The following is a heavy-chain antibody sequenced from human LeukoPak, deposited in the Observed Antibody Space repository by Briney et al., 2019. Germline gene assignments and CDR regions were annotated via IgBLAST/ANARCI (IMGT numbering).Heavy chain of an antibody. V-gene: IGHV3-30*18. Sequence: GRSLRLSCAASGFTFSSYGMHWVRQAPGKGLEWVAVISYDGSNKYYADSVEGRFTISRDNSKNTLYLQMNSLRAEDTAVYYCAKDRNVWGNGAFDIWGQGTMVTVSS. D-gene: IGHD3-16*01. J-gene: IGHJ3*02. CDR1: GFTFSSYG. CDR3: AKDRNVWGNGAFDI. CDR2: ISYDGSNK.